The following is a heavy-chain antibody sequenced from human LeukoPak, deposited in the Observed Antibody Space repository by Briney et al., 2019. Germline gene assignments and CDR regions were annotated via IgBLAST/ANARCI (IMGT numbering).Heavy chain of an antibody. J-gene: IGHJ2*01. CDR3: ARVRWVTLWGYFDL. CDR1: GFTVSSNY. Sequence: GGSLRLSCAASGFTVSSNYMSWVRQAPGKGLEWVSIIYTGGTTYYADSVEGRFTISRENAKNSLYLQMNSLRAGDTAVYYCARVRWVTLWGYFDLWGRGTLVTVSS. V-gene: IGHV3-53*01. D-gene: IGHD2-21*02. CDR2: IYTGGTT.